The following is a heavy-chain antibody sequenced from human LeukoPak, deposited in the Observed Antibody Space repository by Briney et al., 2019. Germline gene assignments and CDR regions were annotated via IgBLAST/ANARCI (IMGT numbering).Heavy chain of an antibody. Sequence: SGGSLRLSCAASGFTFSSYAMSWVRQAPGKGLEWVSAISGSGGSTYYADSVKGRFTISRDNSKNTLYLQMNSLRAEDTAVYYCAKVPQRGYSYPWIYWGQGTLVTVSS. CDR2: ISGSGGST. V-gene: IGHV3-23*01. J-gene: IGHJ4*02. CDR1: GFTFSSYA. CDR3: AKVPQRGYSYPWIY. D-gene: IGHD5-18*01.